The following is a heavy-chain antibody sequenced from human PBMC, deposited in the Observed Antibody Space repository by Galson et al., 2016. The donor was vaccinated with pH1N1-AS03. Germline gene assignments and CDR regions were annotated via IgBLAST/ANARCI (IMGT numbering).Heavy chain of an antibody. Sequence: SLRLSCAASGFTVSNYFMNWVRQVPGKRLEWVSVIFSDGSTKYADSVNGRFTMSRDNSTNTVYLHMDNLRVEDTALYYCARDLMDWGQGTLVIVSS. V-gene: IGHV3-66*01. CDR3: ARDLMD. CDR2: IFSDGST. CDR1: GFTVSNYF. J-gene: IGHJ4*02.